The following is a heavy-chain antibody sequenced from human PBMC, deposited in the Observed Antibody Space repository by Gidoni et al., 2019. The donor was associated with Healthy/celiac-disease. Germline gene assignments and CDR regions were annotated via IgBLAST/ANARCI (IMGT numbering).Heavy chain of an antibody. J-gene: IGHJ4*02. CDR2: IYYSGST. D-gene: IGHD4-17*01. Sequence: QVQLQESGPGLVKPSQTLSLTCTVSGGYIRSGGYYWSWIRQHPGKGLEWIGYIYYSGSTYYNPSLKSRVTISVDTSKNQFSLKLSSVTAADTAVYYCARTVKYYGDYQNYFDYWGQGTLVTVSS. V-gene: IGHV4-31*03. CDR1: GGYIRSGGYY. CDR3: ARTVKYYGDYQNYFDY.